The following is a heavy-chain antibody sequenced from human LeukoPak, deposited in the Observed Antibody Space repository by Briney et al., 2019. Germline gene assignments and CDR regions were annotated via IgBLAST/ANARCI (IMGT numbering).Heavy chain of an antibody. CDR2: IYHSGST. CDR1: GGPISSGGYY. V-gene: IGHV4-30-2*01. Sequence: PSQTLSLTCTVSGGPISSGGYYWSWIRQPPGKGLEWIGYIYHSGSTYYNPSLKSRVTISVDRSKNQFSLKLSSVTAADTAVYYCARIRRGALRFLEWLVPLDFDYWGQGTLVTVSS. D-gene: IGHD3-3*01. J-gene: IGHJ4*02. CDR3: ARIRRGALRFLEWLVPLDFDY.